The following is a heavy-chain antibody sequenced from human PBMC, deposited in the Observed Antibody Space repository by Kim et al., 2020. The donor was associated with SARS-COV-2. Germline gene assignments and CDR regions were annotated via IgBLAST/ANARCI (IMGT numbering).Heavy chain of an antibody. V-gene: IGHV1-2*07. D-gene: IGHD3-10*01. CDR2: INPNSGGS. CDR3: ARGPYSSGSGSYLLDP. J-gene: IGHJ5*02. CDR1: GYSFTDYY. Sequence: SVKVPCKASGYSFTDYYIHWVRQAPGQGLEWMGWINPNSGGSNIAHRFQGRVTMTRDTPISIAYMDLRRLTSDDTAVYYCARGPYSSGSGSYLLDPWGQ.